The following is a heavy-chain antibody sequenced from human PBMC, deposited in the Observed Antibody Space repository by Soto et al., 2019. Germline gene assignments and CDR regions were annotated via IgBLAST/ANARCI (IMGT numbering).Heavy chain of an antibody. D-gene: IGHD3-3*01. CDR1: GFNFGDYT. V-gene: IGHV3-23*01. Sequence: QLLESGGGLVQPGGSRRLSCAASGFNFGDYTMTWVRQAPGKGLVWISTISGGGGNSYYADVVKGRFTITRDNSKNPLYLQMTSLTGADTALYFSAKDTFGVHSTLYFWGQGTLVTVSS. CDR2: ISGGGGNS. CDR3: AKDTFGVHSTLYF. J-gene: IGHJ4*02.